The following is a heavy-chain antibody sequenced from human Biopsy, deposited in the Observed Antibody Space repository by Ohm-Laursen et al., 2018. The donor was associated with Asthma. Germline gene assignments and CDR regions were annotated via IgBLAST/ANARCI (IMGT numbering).Heavy chain of an antibody. V-gene: IGHV3-53*01. CDR2: IYSGGTS. Sequence: SLRLSCAASGFAVSRDHMFWVRQAPGKGLEWVSAIYSGGTSHTADSVRGRFTISRDYSKNTLYLQMHSLRAEDTAVYYSARGDSSNWSHYYFDYWGQGTLVTVSS. J-gene: IGHJ4*02. CDR3: ARGDSSNWSHYYFDY. D-gene: IGHD3-22*01. CDR1: GFAVSRDH.